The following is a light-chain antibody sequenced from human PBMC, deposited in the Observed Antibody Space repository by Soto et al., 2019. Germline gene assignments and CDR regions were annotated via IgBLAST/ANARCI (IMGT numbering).Light chain of an antibody. V-gene: IGLV2-14*03. CDR2: DVT. CDR1: SSDVGGYNY. J-gene: IGLJ2*01. Sequence: QSALSQPVSVSGSPGQSITISCTGTSSDVGGYNYVSWYQHHPGKAPKLVIYDVTNRPSGVSDRFSGSKSGNTASLTISGLQAEDEADYYCNSYTSSSTPVFGGGTKLTVL. CDR3: NSYTSSSTPV.